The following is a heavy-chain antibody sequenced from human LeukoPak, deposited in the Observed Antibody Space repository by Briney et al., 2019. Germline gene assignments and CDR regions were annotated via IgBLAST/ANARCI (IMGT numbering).Heavy chain of an antibody. Sequence: SVKVSCKASGGTFSSYAISWVRQAPGHGLEWMGGVIPISGTANYAQKFQGRVTITADESTSTAYMELSSLRSEDTAVYYCAGESSSAGITIFGVVPAGFDPWGQGTLVTVSS. CDR1: GGTFSSYA. J-gene: IGHJ5*02. CDR2: VIPISGTA. D-gene: IGHD3-3*01. CDR3: AGESSSAGITIFGVVPAGFDP. V-gene: IGHV1-69*01.